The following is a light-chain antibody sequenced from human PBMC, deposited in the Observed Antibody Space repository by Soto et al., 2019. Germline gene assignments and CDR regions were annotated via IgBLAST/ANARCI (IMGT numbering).Light chain of an antibody. CDR2: GAS. V-gene: IGKV3-20*01. CDR1: QSISSSY. Sequence: ENVLTQSPGTLSLSPGERATLSCRASQSISSSYLAWYQQKPGHPPRLLIYGASNRATGIPDRFSGSGSGTEITLTISRLEPEDFAVYYCQQYSGSPPLTFGGGTKVEIK. CDR3: QQYSGSPPLT. J-gene: IGKJ4*01.